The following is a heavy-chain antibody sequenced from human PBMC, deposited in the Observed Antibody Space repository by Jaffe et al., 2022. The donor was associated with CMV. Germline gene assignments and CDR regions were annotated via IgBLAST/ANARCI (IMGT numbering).Heavy chain of an antibody. D-gene: IGHD3-22*01. CDR3: ARDLRGRIYDSSGYCDY. CDR1: GFTFSSYG. Sequence: QVQLVESGGGVVQPGRSLRLSCAASGFTFSSYGMHWVRQAPGKGLEWVAVIWYDGSNKYYADSVKGRFTISRDNSKNTLYLQMNSLRAEDTAVYYCARDLRGRIYDSSGYCDYWGQGTLVTVSS. J-gene: IGHJ4*02. V-gene: IGHV3-33*08. CDR2: IWYDGSNK.